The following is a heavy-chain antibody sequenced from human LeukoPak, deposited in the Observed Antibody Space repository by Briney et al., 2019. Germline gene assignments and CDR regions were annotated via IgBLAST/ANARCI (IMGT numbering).Heavy chain of an antibody. CDR2: IWYDGSNK. V-gene: IGHV3-33*01. CDR3: AREGDSSGYYGDDAFDI. Sequence: GGSLRLSCAASGFTFSSYGMHWVRQAPGKGLEWVAVIWYDGSNKYYADSVKGRFTISRDNSKNTLYLQMNSLRAEDTAVYYCAREGDSSGYYGDDAFDIWGQGTMVTVSS. D-gene: IGHD3-22*01. CDR1: GFTFSSYG. J-gene: IGHJ3*02.